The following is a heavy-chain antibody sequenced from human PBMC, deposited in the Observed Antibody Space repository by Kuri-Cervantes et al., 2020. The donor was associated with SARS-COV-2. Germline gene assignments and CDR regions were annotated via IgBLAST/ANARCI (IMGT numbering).Heavy chain of an antibody. CDR1: GFTFSSFG. Sequence: GGSLRLSCAASGFTFSSFGMHWVRQAPGKGLEWVSSISSSSSYIYYADSVKGRFTISRDNAKNSLYLQMNSLRAEDTAVYYCARDGAARRLYMDVWGKGTTVTVSS. D-gene: IGHD6-6*01. CDR3: ARDGAARRLYMDV. CDR2: ISSSSSYI. V-gene: IGHV3-21*01. J-gene: IGHJ6*03.